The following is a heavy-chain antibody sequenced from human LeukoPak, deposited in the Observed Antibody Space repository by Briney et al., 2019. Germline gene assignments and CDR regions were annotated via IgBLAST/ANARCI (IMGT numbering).Heavy chain of an antibody. CDR2: INHSGST. D-gene: IGHD5-18*01. Sequence: PSETLSLTCTVSGGSISSSSYYWGWIRQPPGKGLEWIGEINHSGSTNYNPSLRSRVTISVDTSKNQFSLKLSSVTAADTAVYYCARGRGTAMVKAVDYWGQGTLVTVSS. J-gene: IGHJ4*02. V-gene: IGHV4-39*07. CDR1: GGSISSSSYY. CDR3: ARGRGTAMVKAVDY.